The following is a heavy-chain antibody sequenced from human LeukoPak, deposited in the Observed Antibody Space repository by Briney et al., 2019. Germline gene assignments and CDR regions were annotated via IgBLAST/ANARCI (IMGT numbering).Heavy chain of an antibody. CDR1: GFTFSSYE. V-gene: IGHV3-48*03. CDR3: ARYRGYADYFDY. CDR2: ISSSDII. D-gene: IGHD5-12*01. J-gene: IGHJ4*02. Sequence: PGGSLRLSCAASGFTFSSYEMNWVRQAPGKGLEWVSYISSSDIIYYADSVKGRFTISRDNAKNSLYLQMNSLRAEDTAVYYCARYRGYADYFDYWGQGTLVTVSS.